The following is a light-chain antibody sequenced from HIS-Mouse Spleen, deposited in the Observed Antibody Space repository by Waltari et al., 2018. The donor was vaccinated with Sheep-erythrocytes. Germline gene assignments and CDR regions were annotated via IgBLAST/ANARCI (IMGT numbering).Light chain of an antibody. CDR2: AAS. V-gene: IGKV1-9*01. CDR3: QQLNSYPHT. Sequence: DIQLTQSPSFLSASVGDRVTITCRASQGISSYLAWYQQKPGKAPKLLIYAASTLQSGVPSRFSGNGSWTEFTLTISSLQPEDFATYYCQQLNSYPHTFGQGTKLEIK. CDR1: QGISSY. J-gene: IGKJ2*01.